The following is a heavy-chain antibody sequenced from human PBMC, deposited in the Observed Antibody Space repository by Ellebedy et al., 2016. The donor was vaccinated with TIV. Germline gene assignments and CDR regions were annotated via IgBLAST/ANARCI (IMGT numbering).Heavy chain of an antibody. Sequence: GESLKISXAASGFTFSNAWMSWVRQAPGKGLEWVGRIKSKTDGGTTDYAAPVKGRFTISRDDSKNTLYLQMNSLKTEDTAVYYCTTVAETVTMTDYWGQGTLVTVSS. CDR2: IKSKTDGGTT. J-gene: IGHJ4*02. V-gene: IGHV3-15*01. D-gene: IGHD4-17*01. CDR3: TTVAETVTMTDY. CDR1: GFTFSNAW.